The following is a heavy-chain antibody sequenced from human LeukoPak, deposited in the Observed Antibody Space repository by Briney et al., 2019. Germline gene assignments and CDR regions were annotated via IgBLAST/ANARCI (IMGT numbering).Heavy chain of an antibody. J-gene: IGHJ3*02. V-gene: IGHV1-8*03. CDR1: GYTFTSYD. CDR2: MNPNSGNT. D-gene: IGHD1-26*01. Sequence: ASVKVSCKASGYTFTSYDINWVRQATGQGLEWMGWMNPNSGNTGYAQKFQGRVTITRNTSISTAYMKLSSLRSEDTAVYYCARTWELLHDAFDIWGRGTMVTVSS. CDR3: ARTWELLHDAFDI.